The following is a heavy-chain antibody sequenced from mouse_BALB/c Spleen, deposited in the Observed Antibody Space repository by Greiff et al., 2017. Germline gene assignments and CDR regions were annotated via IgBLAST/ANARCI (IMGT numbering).Heavy chain of an antibody. Sequence: EVKLVESGGGLVKLGGSLKLSCAASGFTFSSYYMSWVRQTPEKRLELVAAINSNGGSTYYPDTVKGRFTISRDNAKNTLYLQMSSLKSEDTALYYCARQETARATYYAMDYWGQGTSVTVSS. V-gene: IGHV5-6-2*01. D-gene: IGHD3-2*01. CDR1: GFTFSSYY. CDR2: INSNGGST. J-gene: IGHJ4*01. CDR3: ARQETARATYYAMDY.